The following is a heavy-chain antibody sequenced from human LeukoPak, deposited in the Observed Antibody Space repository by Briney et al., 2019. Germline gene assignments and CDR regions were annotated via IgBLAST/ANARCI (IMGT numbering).Heavy chain of an antibody. CDR3: AKGMTTGPRSVYHYMDV. J-gene: IGHJ6*03. CDR2: LWYDGSNE. D-gene: IGHD4-17*01. Sequence: SGGSLRLSCVASGFTFRSYGMHWVRQAPGKGLEWLSLLWYDGSNEYYADSVKGRFTISRDSSKNTLYLQMNSLRAEDTAVYYCAKGMTTGPRSVYHYMDVWGKGTTVTVSS. CDR1: GFTFRSYG. V-gene: IGHV3-33*06.